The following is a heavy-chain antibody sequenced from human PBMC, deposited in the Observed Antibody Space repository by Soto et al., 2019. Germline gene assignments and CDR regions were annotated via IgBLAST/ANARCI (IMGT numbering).Heavy chain of an antibody. V-gene: IGHV1-2*02. J-gene: IGHJ6*02. CDR1: GYTFTGYY. CDR3: ARVVVVPAANYYYYGMDV. CDR2: INPNSGGT. D-gene: IGHD2-2*01. Sequence: ASVKVSCKASGYTFTGYYMHWVRQAPGQGLEWMGWINPNSGGTNYAQKFQGRVTMTRDTSISTAYMELSRLRSGDTAVYYCARVVVVPAANYYYYGMDVWGQGTTVTVSS.